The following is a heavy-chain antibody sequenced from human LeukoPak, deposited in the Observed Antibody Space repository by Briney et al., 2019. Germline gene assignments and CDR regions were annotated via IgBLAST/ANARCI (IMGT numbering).Heavy chain of an antibody. D-gene: IGHD1-26*01. Sequence: GRSLRLSCAASGFTFSSYGMHWVGQPPGRELQWVAVISYHGSNKYYADSVKGRFTITRDNSNNKLYLQMNNLRAADTAVYYFAKGSRGELRGRILDDAFDIWGQGTMVSVSS. CDR1: GFTFSSYG. J-gene: IGHJ3*02. CDR2: ISYHGSNK. V-gene: IGHV3-30*18. CDR3: AKGSRGELRGRILDDAFDI.